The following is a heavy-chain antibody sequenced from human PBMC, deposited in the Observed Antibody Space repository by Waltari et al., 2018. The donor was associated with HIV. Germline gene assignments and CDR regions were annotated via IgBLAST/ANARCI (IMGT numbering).Heavy chain of an antibody. Sequence: QLRESGPGLVKPLETLALNCSVSGRSITSYLWSWYRQPPGKGLEWIGYIHSTGSTNYNPSLKSRVTISVDTSKTVFSLQLNSVTAADTAIYYCARGIFGGNPGYWGRGTLITVS. CDR2: IHSTGST. CDR3: ARGIFGGNPGY. V-gene: IGHV4-59*01. CDR1: GRSITSYL. J-gene: IGHJ4*02. D-gene: IGHD2-15*01.